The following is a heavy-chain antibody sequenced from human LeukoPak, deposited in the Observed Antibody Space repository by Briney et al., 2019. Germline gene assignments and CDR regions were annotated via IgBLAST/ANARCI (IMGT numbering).Heavy chain of an antibody. Sequence: GGSLRLSCAASGFTFSSYTMHWVRQAPGKGLDWVALISYDGSNKYYADSVKGRFTISRDNSKNTLYLQMNSLRAEDTAVYYCAREVISYNYYYGMDVWGQGTMVTVSS. J-gene: IGHJ6*02. CDR1: GFTFSSYT. CDR3: AREVISYNYYYGMDV. CDR2: ISYDGSNK. V-gene: IGHV3-30-3*01. D-gene: IGHD5-18*01.